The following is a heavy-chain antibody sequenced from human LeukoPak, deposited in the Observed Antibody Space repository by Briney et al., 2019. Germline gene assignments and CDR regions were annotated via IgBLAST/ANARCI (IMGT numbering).Heavy chain of an antibody. CDR2: IYYSGST. CDR1: GGSISSYY. CDR3: ATHDVYCSGGSCYPYYYYGMDV. J-gene: IGHJ6*02. D-gene: IGHD2-15*01. Sequence: SETLSLTCTVSGGSISSYYWSWIRQPPGKGLEWIGYIYYSGSTNYNPSLKSRVTISVDTSKNQFSLKLSSVTAADTAVYYCATHDVYCSGGSCYPYYYYGMDVWGQGTTVTVSS. V-gene: IGHV4-59*08.